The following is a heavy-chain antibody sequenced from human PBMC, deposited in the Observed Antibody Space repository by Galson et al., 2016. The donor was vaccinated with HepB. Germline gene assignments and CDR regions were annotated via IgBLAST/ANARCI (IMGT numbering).Heavy chain of an antibody. D-gene: IGHD5-24*01. V-gene: IGHV3-23*01. J-gene: IGHJ4*02. CDR2: ITASGAVT. CDR3: AKGGDGYIRYYDS. Sequence: SLRLSCAASGFTFSNYAMTWVRQAPGKGLEGVSAITASGAVTYYADSVKGRFTLSRDTSKNTLYLQMNSLRVGDTAIYYCAKGGDGYIRYYDSWGQGTLVTVSS. CDR1: GFTFSNYA.